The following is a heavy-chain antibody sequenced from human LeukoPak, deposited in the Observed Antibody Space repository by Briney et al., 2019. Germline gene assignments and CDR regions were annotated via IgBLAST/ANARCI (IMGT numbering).Heavy chain of an antibody. V-gene: IGHV4-59*12. CDR3: ARDSSGDRAFDI. J-gene: IGHJ3*02. D-gene: IGHD3-10*01. CDR2: IYYSGST. CDR1: GGSISSYY. Sequence: KPSETLSLTCTVSGGSISSYYWSWIRQPPGKGLEWIGYIYYSGSTNYNPSLKSRVTMSVDTSKNQFSLNLSSVTAADTAVYYCARDSSGDRAFDIWGQGTMVTVSS.